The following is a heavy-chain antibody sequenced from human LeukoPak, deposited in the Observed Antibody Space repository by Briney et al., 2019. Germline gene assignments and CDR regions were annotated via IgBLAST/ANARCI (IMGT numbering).Heavy chain of an antibody. J-gene: IGHJ4*02. V-gene: IGHV3-7*01. Sequence: TGGSLRLSCAASGFTFSSYWMSWVRQAPGKGLEWVANIKQDGSEKYYVDSVKGRFTISRGNAKNSLYLQMNSLRAEDTAVYYCAREHLDEVFAFDYWGQGTLVTVSS. D-gene: IGHD1-14*01. CDR3: AREHLDEVFAFDY. CDR2: IKQDGSEK. CDR1: GFTFSSYW.